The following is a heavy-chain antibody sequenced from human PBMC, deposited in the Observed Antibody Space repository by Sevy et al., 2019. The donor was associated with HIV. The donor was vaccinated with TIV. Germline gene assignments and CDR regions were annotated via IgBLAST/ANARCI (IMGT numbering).Heavy chain of an antibody. D-gene: IGHD6-13*01. CDR1: GFIFSGYV. J-gene: IGHJ1*01. V-gene: IGHV3-23*01. Sequence: GGSLRLSCAASGFIFSGYVMSWVRQAPGKGLEWVSTISGSGGSTYYADSVKGRFAISRANSKNTLDLEMNSLRVEDTAVYYCAKDASSSWTGGTFQHWGQGTLVTVSS. CDR3: AKDASSSWTGGTFQH. CDR2: ISGSGGST.